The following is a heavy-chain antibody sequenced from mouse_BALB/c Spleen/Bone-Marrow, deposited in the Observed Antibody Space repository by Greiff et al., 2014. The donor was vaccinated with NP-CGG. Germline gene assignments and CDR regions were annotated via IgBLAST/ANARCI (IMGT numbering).Heavy chain of an antibody. D-gene: IGHD2-1*01. V-gene: IGHV5-6-3*01. CDR2: INSDGGVT. CDR3: ARENPYGNYFDY. J-gene: IGHJ2*01. Sequence: EVQLVESGGGLVQPGGSLKLSCAASGFTFSSYGMSWVRQTPDKRLELVATINSDGGVTYYPDSVKGRFTISRDNAKNTLYLQMSSLKPEDTAMYYCARENPYGNYFDYWGQGTTLTVSS. CDR1: GFTFSSYG.